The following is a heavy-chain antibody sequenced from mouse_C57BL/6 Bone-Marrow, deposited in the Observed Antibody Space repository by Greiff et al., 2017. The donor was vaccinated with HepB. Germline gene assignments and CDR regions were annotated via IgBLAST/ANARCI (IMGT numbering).Heavy chain of an antibody. CDR1: GFTFSDYG. V-gene: IGHV5-17*01. Sequence: EVQGVESGGGLMKPGGSLKLSCAASGFTFSDYGMHWVRQAPEKGLEWVAYISSGSSTIYYADTVKGRFTISRDNAKNTLFLQMTSLRSEDTAMYYCARDPLYAMDYWGQGTSVTVSS. CDR2: ISSGSSTI. CDR3: ARDPLYAMDY. J-gene: IGHJ4*01.